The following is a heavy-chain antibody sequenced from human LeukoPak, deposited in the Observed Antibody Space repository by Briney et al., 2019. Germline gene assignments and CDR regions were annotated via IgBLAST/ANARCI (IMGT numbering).Heavy chain of an antibody. Sequence: RASVKVSYKVSGYTLTELSMHWVRQAPGQGLEWMGWINPNSGGTNYAQKFQGRVTMTRDTSISTAYMELSRLRSDDTAVYYCVRFYSHIAVFDYWGQGTLVTVSS. CDR1: GYTLTELS. J-gene: IGHJ4*02. CDR3: VRFYSHIAVFDY. D-gene: IGHD6-19*01. CDR2: INPNSGGT. V-gene: IGHV1-2*02.